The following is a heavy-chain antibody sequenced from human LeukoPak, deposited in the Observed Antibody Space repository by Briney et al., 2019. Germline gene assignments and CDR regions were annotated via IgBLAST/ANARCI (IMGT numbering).Heavy chain of an antibody. J-gene: IGHJ5*02. V-gene: IGHV3-23*01. CDR1: GFTFSSYW. Sequence: PGGSLRLSCVASGFTFSSYWMHWVRQDPRKGLVWVPAISGSGGSTYYADSVKGRFTISRDNSKNTLYLQMNSLRAEDTAVYYCAKSVIAARPNWFDPWGQGTLVTVSS. D-gene: IGHD6-6*01. CDR2: ISGSGGST. CDR3: AKSVIAARPNWFDP.